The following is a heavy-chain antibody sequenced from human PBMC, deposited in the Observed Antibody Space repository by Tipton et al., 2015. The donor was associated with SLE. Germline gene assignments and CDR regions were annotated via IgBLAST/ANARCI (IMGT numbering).Heavy chain of an antibody. CDR1: GGSFCGYY. Sequence: TLSLTCAVYGGSFCGYYWRWIRQPPGKGLEWIGEINQSGSNNYNPSLKRRVTISVDTSKNQFSLTLGSVTAADTAVYYCARGMRYCSGGICYGYSFDVWGQGTMVTVSS. CDR2: INQSGSN. CDR3: ARGMRYCSGGICYGYSFDV. V-gene: IGHV4-34*01. J-gene: IGHJ3*01. D-gene: IGHD2-15*01.